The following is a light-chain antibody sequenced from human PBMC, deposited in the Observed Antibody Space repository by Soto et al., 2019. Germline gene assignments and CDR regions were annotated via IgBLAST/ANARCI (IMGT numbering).Light chain of an antibody. J-gene: IGKJ1*01. CDR2: WAS. Sequence: DIVMTPSPDSLAVSLGERATFNCKSSQNLLYSSNNRNYLAWYQQKPGQPPKLLVSWASTRESGVPDRFSGGGSGTDFTLTITSLQAEDVAVYYCQQYYSDPLTFGQGTKVEIK. CDR1: QNLLYSSNNRNY. CDR3: QQYYSDPLT. V-gene: IGKV4-1*01.